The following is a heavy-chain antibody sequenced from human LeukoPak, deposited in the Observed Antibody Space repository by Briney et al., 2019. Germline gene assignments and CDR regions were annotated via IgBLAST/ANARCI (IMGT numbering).Heavy chain of an antibody. CDR2: IHSSGST. CDR3: ARDRDSSGWYLNWFDP. CDR1: NGSINTYY. Sequence: SETLSLTCTVSNGSINTYYWSWVRQSARKGLEWIGRIHSSGSTNSNPSLKSRLTMSVDTSKNQFSLKLRSVTAADTAVYYCARDRDSSGWYLNWFDPWGQGTLVTVSS. D-gene: IGHD6-19*01. V-gene: IGHV4-4*07. J-gene: IGHJ5*02.